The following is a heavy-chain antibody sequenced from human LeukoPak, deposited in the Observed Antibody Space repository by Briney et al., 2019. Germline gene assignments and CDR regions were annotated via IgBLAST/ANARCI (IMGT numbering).Heavy chain of an antibody. CDR2: ISSGSSYI. Sequence: PGGSLRLSCAASGFTFSSYSMNWVRQAPGKGLEWVSSISSGSSYIYYADSVKGRFTISRDNAKNSLYLQMNSLRAEDTAVYYCARPRDYDYVWGSYRYTYYFDYWGQGTLVTVSS. D-gene: IGHD3-16*02. J-gene: IGHJ4*02. CDR3: ARPRDYDYVWGSYRYTYYFDY. V-gene: IGHV3-21*06. CDR1: GFTFSSYS.